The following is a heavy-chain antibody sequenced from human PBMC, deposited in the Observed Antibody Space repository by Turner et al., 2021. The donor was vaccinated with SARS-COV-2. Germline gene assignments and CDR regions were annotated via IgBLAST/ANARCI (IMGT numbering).Heavy chain of an antibody. CDR1: GFTVTKYW. J-gene: IGHJ4*02. CDR3: ATVPPYGDYFDY. Sequence: EVQLVESGGGWVQPGGSLRLTCAASGFTVTKYWLSWVRQAPGKGLEWVASIKQDGSERSYGDSVKGRFTISRDNAKNSLSLQLNSLRVEDTAVYFCATVPPYGDYFDYWGQGTLVTVSS. D-gene: IGHD4-17*01. CDR2: IKQDGSER. V-gene: IGHV3-7*01.